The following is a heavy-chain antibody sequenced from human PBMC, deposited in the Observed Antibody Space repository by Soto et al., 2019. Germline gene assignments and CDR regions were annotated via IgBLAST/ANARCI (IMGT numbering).Heavy chain of an antibody. CDR1: GYTFTSYG. CDR3: ATFGYCSSTSCPYYYYGMDV. Sequence: QVQLVQSGAEVKKPGASVKVSCKASGYTFTSYGISWVRQAPGQGLEWMGWISAYNGNTNYAQKLQGRVTMTTDTSTSTAYMELRSLRSDDTAVYYCATFGYCSSTSCPYYYYGMDVWGQGTTFTVSS. CDR2: ISAYNGNT. V-gene: IGHV1-18*01. D-gene: IGHD2-2*01. J-gene: IGHJ6*02.